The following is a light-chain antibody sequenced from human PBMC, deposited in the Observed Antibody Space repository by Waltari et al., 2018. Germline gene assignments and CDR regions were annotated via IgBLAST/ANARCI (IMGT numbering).Light chain of an antibody. CDR3: CSYAGDYTWV. Sequence: QSALTQPRSVSGSPGQSVTISCTGTSSNVGDYDFVSWYQHHPDKVPKLLIYDLASRPSGVPDRFSGSKSGNTASLSISGLQADDEATYYCCSYAGDYTWVFGGGTKLTVL. J-gene: IGLJ3*02. CDR1: SSNVGDYDF. V-gene: IGLV2-11*01. CDR2: DLA.